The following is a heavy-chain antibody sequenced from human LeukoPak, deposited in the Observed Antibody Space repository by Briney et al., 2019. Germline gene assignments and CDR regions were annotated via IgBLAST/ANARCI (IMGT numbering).Heavy chain of an antibody. CDR1: GFTFSSYW. Sequence: PGGSLRLSCVASGFTFSSYWVHWVRQAPGKRLLWVSRMNWDGSRTTYADSAKGRFAISRDNAKNTLYLQMNCLTSDDTAVYYCAREDPRTGYWFFDLWGRGTLVTVSS. V-gene: IGHV3-74*01. CDR3: AREDPRTGYWFFDL. J-gene: IGHJ2*01. CDR2: MNWDGSRT.